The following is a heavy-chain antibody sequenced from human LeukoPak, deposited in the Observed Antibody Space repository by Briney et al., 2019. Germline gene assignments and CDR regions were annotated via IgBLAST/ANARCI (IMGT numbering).Heavy chain of an antibody. V-gene: IGHV4-59*01. CDR2: IYYSGST. Sequence: SETLSLTCTVSGGSISSYYWSWIRQPPGKGLEWIGYIYYSGSTNYNPSLKSRVTISVDTSKNQFSLKLSSVTAADTAVYYCAIDYYDILTRGDGLDPWGQGTLVTVSS. J-gene: IGHJ5*02. CDR3: AIDYYDILTRGDGLDP. CDR1: GGSISSYY. D-gene: IGHD3-9*01.